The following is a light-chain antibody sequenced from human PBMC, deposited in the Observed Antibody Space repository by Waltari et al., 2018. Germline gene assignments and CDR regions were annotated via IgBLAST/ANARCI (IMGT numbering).Light chain of an antibody. CDR2: AVS. CDR1: SSDVGHYNY. Sequence: QSALTQPASVSGTPGQSITISCTGTSSDVGHYNYVSWYQQHSAKAPKLKIYAVSHRPSGVSDRFSASQSGNTASLTISGLQTEDEADYYCSSFTTSHTLLFGGGTKLTV. J-gene: IGLJ2*01. V-gene: IGLV2-14*01. CDR3: SSFTTSHTLL.